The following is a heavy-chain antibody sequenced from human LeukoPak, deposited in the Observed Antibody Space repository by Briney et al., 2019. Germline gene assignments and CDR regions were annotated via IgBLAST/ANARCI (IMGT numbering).Heavy chain of an antibody. V-gene: IGHV3-23*01. Sequence: GGSLRLSCVASGSTSSSYAMGWVRQAPGKGLEWVSAISGSGGTTYYADSVKGRFTISRDNSKNTLYLQMNSLRAEDTALYYCAKTIVVVPAANYYFDYWGQGTLVTVSS. CDR2: ISGSGGTT. CDR1: GSTSSSYA. CDR3: AKTIVVVPAANYYFDY. D-gene: IGHD2-2*01. J-gene: IGHJ4*02.